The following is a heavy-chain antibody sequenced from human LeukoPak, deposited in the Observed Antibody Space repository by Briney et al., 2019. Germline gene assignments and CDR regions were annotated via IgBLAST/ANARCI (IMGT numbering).Heavy chain of an antibody. D-gene: IGHD3-16*02. Sequence: GGSLRLSCAASGFTFSSYAMSWVRQAPGKGLEWVSAISGSGGSTYYADSVKGRFTISRDNSKNTLYLQMNSLRAEDTAVYYCAKRDYDILTGYYVWGSYRYTYYFDDWGQGTLVTVSS. CDR3: AKRDYDILTGYYVWGSYRYTYYFDD. V-gene: IGHV3-23*01. CDR2: ISGSGGST. J-gene: IGHJ4*02. CDR1: GFTFSSYA.